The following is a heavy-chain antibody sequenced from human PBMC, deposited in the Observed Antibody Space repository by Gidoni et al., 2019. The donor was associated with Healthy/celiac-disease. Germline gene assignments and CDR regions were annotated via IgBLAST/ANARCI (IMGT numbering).Heavy chain of an antibody. CDR1: GGSISSGGYY. CDR3: ARGVGATSPLYY. CDR2: LYYSGST. J-gene: IGHJ4*02. V-gene: IGHV4-31*03. Sequence: QVQLQESGPGLVKPSQTLSLTCTVSGGSISSGGYYWSWIRQHPGKGLEWIGYLYYSGSTYYNPSLKSRVTISVDTSKNHFSLKLSSGTAADTAVYYGARGVGATSPLYYWGQGTLVTVSS. D-gene: IGHD1-26*01.